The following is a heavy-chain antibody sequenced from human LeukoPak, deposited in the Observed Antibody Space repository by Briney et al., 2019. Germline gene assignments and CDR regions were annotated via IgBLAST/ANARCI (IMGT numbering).Heavy chain of an antibody. CDR2: INNVVSHI. J-gene: IGHJ4*02. CDR1: GFRISSYA. D-gene: IGHD4-11*01. Sequence: GGSLRLSCAASGFRISSYAMHWVRQVPGKGLEWVSSINNVVSHIYYAGSVRGRFTISRDNAKNSVYLQMSSLRAEDTAVYYCTRDPTQYLRYGYFDYWGQGTLVTVSS. V-gene: IGHV3-21*01. CDR3: TRDPTQYLRYGYFDY.